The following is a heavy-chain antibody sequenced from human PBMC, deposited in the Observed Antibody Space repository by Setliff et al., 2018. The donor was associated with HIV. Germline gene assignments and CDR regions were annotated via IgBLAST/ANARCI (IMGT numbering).Heavy chain of an antibody. V-gene: IGHV3-11*04. Sequence: GGSLRLSCAASGFTLSGYDMSWIRQAPGKGLEWVSYIDSSASSVYYADSVKGRFTISRDNAKKSLYLQMSGLRVEDTAIYYCARDRGSSWDRGGWFEPWGQGTLVTVSS. CDR1: GFTLSGYD. D-gene: IGHD3-16*01. J-gene: IGHJ5*02. CDR3: ARDRGSSWDRGGWFEP. CDR2: IDSSASSV.